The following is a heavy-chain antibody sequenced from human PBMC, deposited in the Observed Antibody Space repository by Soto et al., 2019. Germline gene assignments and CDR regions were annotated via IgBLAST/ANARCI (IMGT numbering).Heavy chain of an antibody. CDR2: ISSSGSTM. CDR1: GFTFSGYE. V-gene: IGHV3-48*03. D-gene: IGHD3-22*01. CDR3: VRDYYDSSCYHYYFDY. Sequence: EVQLVESGGGLVQPGGSLRLSCAASGFTFSGYEMNWVRQAPGKGLEWVSCISSSGSTMYYADSVKGRFTISRDNAKNSLYLQMNSLRAEDTAVYYCVRDYYDSSCYHYYFDYWGQGTLVTVSS. J-gene: IGHJ4*02.